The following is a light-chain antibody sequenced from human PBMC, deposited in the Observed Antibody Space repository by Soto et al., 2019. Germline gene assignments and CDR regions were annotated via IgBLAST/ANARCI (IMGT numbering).Light chain of an antibody. V-gene: IGLV2-14*01. J-gene: IGLJ1*01. Sequence: QSALTQPASVSGSPGQSITISCTGTSTDFGGYNYVSWYQQHPGKAPKLMIYDVSNRPSGVSNRFSGSKSGNTASLTISGHQAEDEADYYCSSYTSSSTLLYVFGTGTKLTVL. CDR2: DVS. CDR1: STDFGGYNY. CDR3: SSYTSSSTLLYV.